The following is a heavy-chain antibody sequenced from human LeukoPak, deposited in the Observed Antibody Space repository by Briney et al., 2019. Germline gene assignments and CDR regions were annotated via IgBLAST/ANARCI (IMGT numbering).Heavy chain of an antibody. CDR3: ARGGPAAMNFDY. Sequence: SQTLSLTCTVSGGSISSGGYYWSWIRQPPGKGLEWIGYVYHSGSTYYNPSLKSRVTISVDTSKNQFSLKLSSVTAADTAVYYCARGGPAAMNFDYWGQGTLVTVSS. J-gene: IGHJ4*02. V-gene: IGHV4-30-2*01. CDR1: GGSISSGGYY. CDR2: VYHSGST. D-gene: IGHD2-2*01.